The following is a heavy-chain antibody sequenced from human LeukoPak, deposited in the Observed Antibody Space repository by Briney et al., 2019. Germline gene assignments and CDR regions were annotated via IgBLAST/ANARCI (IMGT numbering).Heavy chain of an antibody. CDR1: GGSISSYY. D-gene: IGHD1-26*01. CDR3: ARKTSPWESGSYLDDAFDI. CDR2: IYYSGST. J-gene: IGHJ3*02. Sequence: SETLSLTCTVSGGSISSYYWSWIRQPPGKGLEWIGYIYYSGSTNYNPSLKSRVTISVDTSKNQFSLKLSSVTAADTAVYYCARKTSPWESGSYLDDAFDIWGQGTMVTVSS. V-gene: IGHV4-59*01.